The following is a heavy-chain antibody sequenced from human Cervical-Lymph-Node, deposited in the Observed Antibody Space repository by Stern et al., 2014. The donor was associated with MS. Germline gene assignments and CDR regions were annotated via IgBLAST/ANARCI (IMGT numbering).Heavy chain of an antibody. Sequence: VQLVESGPGLVKPSQTLSLTCTLSGGSVSSGSSYWSWIRQPAGKGLEWIGRIHPSGNAFYTPPLKSRVTISLDTSKNQISLKLNPVTAADTAVYYCASGYRFFESWGQGTLVTVSS. CDR1: GGSVSSGSSY. V-gene: IGHV4-61*02. CDR2: IHPSGNA. J-gene: IGHJ4*02. CDR3: ASGYRFFES. D-gene: IGHD5-18*01.